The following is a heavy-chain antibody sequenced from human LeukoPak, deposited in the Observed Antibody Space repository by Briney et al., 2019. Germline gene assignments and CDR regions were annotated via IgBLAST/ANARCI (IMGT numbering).Heavy chain of an antibody. Sequence: PSETLSLTCTVSGGSISSYYWSWIRQPPGRGLEWIGYIYYSGSTNYNPSLMSRVTISVDTSKNQFSLKLSSVTAADTAVYYCARELDWFDAFDIWGQGTMVTVSS. CDR2: IYYSGST. V-gene: IGHV4-59*01. CDR1: GGSISSYY. CDR3: ARELDWFDAFDI. J-gene: IGHJ3*02. D-gene: IGHD3-9*01.